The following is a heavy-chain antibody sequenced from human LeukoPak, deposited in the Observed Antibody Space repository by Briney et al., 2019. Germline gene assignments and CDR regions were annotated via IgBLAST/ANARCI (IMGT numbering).Heavy chain of an antibody. V-gene: IGHV1-2*02. Sequence: VASVKVSCKASGYTFNDYYVHWVRQAPGQGLEWMGWINPNSGGTNYAQKFQGRVTMTRDTSISTAYMELSRLRSDDTAVYYCASSPRWKAVAGLWGQGTLVTVSS. CDR1: GYTFNDYY. CDR3: ASSPRWKAVAGL. D-gene: IGHD6-19*01. CDR2: INPNSGGT. J-gene: IGHJ4*02.